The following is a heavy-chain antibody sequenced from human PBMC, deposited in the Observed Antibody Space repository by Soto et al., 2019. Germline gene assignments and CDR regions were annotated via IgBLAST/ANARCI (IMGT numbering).Heavy chain of an antibody. Sequence: SNYDMHWVRQAPGKGLAWVAVISYDGSNKYYADSVKGRFTISRDNSKNTLYLQMNSLRAEDTAVYYCARDMRSGAAAGNSDYYYGMDVWGQGTTFSGSS. CDR2: ISYDGSNK. CDR1: SNYD. CDR3: ARDMRSGAAAGNSDYYYGMDV. V-gene: IGHV3-30-3*01. J-gene: IGHJ6*02. D-gene: IGHD6-13*01.